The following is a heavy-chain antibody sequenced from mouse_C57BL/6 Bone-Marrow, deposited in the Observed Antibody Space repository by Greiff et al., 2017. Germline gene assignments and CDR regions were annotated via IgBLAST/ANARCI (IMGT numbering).Heavy chain of an antibody. Sequence: VQGVESGPGLVAPSQSLSITCTVSGFSLTSYGVHWVRQPPGKGLEWLVVIWSDGSTTYNSALKSRLSISKDNSKSQVFLKMNSLQTDDTAMYYCARQGLRSVLYAMDYWGQGTSVTVSS. V-gene: IGHV2-6-1*01. CDR2: IWSDGST. CDR3: ARQGLRSVLYAMDY. CDR1: GFSLTSYG. J-gene: IGHJ4*01. D-gene: IGHD1-1*01.